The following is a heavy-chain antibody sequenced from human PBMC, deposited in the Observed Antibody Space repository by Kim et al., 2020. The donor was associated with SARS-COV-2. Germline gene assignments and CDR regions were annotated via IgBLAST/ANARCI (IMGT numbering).Heavy chain of an antibody. D-gene: IGHD3-9*01. Sequence: DSVEGRFAISRDNSKNTLYLQMSRLRAEDTAVYYCVKVANDIWDIFYFDYWGQGTLVTVSS. V-gene: IGHV3-64D*06. J-gene: IGHJ4*02. CDR3: VKVANDIWDIFYFDY.